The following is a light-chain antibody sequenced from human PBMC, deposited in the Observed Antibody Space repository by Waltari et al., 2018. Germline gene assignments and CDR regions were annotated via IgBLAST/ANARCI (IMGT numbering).Light chain of an antibody. CDR2: RNN. CDR1: SSNIGRSS. V-gene: IGLV1-47*01. CDR3: AAWDDSLSGRF. Sequence: QSVLTQPPSASGTPGQRVSMSCSGSSSNIGRSSVSWYQQVPGTAPNLLIYRNNTRPSGGPDRFSGSKSGTSAALAISGLRSDDEADYYCAAWDDSLSGRFFGSGTKVTVL. J-gene: IGLJ1*01.